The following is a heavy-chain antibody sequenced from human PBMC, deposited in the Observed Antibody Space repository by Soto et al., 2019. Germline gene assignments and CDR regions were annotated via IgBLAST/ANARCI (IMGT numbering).Heavy chain of an antibody. J-gene: IGHJ4*02. Sequence: GGSLRLSCAASGFTFDDYAMHWVPQAPGKGLEWVSGISWNSGSIGYADSVKGRFTLSRDNAKNSLYLQMNSLRAEDTALYYWAKDTGSSGWYYYFDYWGQGTLVTVAS. CDR3: AKDTGSSGWYYYFDY. CDR1: GFTFDDYA. D-gene: IGHD6-19*01. CDR2: ISWNSGSI. V-gene: IGHV3-9*01.